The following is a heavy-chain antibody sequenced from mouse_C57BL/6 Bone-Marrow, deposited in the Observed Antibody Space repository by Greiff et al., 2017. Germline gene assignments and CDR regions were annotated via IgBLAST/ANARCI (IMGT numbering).Heavy chain of an antibody. J-gene: IGHJ3*01. Sequence: LKQSGTVLARPGASVKMSCKTSGYTFTSYWMHWVKQRPGQGLEWIGAIYPGNSDTSYNQKFKGKAKLTAVTTASTAYMELSSLTKEDSAVYYCTRRGYDGYYVGAYWGQGTLVTVSA. CDR3: TRRGYDGYYVGAY. V-gene: IGHV1-5*01. CDR1: GYTFTSYW. D-gene: IGHD2-3*01. CDR2: IYPGNSDT.